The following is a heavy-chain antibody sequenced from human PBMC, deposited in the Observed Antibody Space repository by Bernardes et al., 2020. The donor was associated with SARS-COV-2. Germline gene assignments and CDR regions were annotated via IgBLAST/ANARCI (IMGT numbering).Heavy chain of an antibody. CDR2: IKQDGSEK. Sequence: GGSLRLSCTASGFTSSTYWMSWVRQVPGKGLEWVANIKQDGSEKYYVDSVRGRFTISRDNAKNSLYLQMNSLRAEDTAVYYCARDYSGYDPYYYGMDVWGQGTTVTVSS. J-gene: IGHJ6*02. CDR3: ARDYSGYDPYYYGMDV. V-gene: IGHV3-7*03. D-gene: IGHD5-12*01. CDR1: GFTSSTYW.